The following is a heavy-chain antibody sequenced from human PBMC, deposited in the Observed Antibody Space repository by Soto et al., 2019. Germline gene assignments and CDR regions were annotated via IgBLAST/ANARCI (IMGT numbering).Heavy chain of an antibody. CDR1: GYTFTGYY. CDR3: ARAGYSYGNYYYYGMDV. J-gene: IGHJ6*02. CDR2: INPNSGGT. V-gene: IGHV1-2*04. Sequence: ASVKVSCKASGYTFTGYYMHWVRQAPGQGLEWMGWINPNSGGTNYAQKFQGWVTMTRDTSISTAYMELSRLRSDDTAVYYCARAGYSYGNYYYYGMDVWGQGTKVTVSS. D-gene: IGHD5-18*01.